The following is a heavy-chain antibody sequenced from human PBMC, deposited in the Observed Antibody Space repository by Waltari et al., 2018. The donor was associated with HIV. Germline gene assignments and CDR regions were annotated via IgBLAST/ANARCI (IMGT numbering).Heavy chain of an antibody. J-gene: IGHJ4*02. Sequence: QVQLQESGPGLVRPSGTLSLTCAVSGASISSSKWWSWVRQPPGKGLEWIGEVCHSGSTTKNPCFKSRGTLSIDKSKRQFSLNLTSVTAADTAMYYCARVRDSGDYGHFDSWGRGTLVIVSS. CDR2: VCHSGST. D-gene: IGHD4-17*01. CDR3: ARVRDSGDYGHFDS. CDR1: GASISSSKW. V-gene: IGHV4-4*02.